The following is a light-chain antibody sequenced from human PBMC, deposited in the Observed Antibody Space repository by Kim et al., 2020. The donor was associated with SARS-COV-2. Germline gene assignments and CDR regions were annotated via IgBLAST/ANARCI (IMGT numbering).Light chain of an antibody. Sequence: ALGQTVRITWQGNSLRSNYATRYQQRPGQAPVLVIYGKNNRPTGIPDRFSGSGSGNTASLTITGARAEDEADYYCNSRDSSGQRLVFGGGTKLTVL. V-gene: IGLV3-19*01. CDR3: NSRDSSGQRLV. J-gene: IGLJ3*02. CDR1: SLRSNY. CDR2: GKN.